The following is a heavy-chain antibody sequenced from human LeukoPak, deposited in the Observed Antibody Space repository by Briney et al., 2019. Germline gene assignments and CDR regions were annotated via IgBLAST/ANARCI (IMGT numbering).Heavy chain of an antibody. Sequence: GGSLRLSCAASGFTFSSYSMNWVRQAPGKGLEWVSYISSSSSTIYYADSVKGRFTISRDNAKNSLYLQMNSLRAEDTALYYCARGGRYSSSWIDNWFDPWGQGTLVTVSS. CDR3: ARGGRYSSSWIDNWFDP. D-gene: IGHD6-13*01. J-gene: IGHJ5*02. CDR2: ISSSSSTI. CDR1: GFTFSSYS. V-gene: IGHV3-48*04.